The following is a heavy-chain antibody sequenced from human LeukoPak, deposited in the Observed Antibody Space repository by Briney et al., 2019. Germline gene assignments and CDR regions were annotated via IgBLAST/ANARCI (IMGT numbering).Heavy chain of an antibody. Sequence: SETLSLPCTVSGGSISSSSYYWGWIRQPPGKGLEWIGSIYYSGSTYYNPSLKSRVTISVDTSKNQFSLKLSSVTAADTAVYYCARHRIAAAGSNWFDPWGQGTLVTVSS. V-gene: IGHV4-39*01. D-gene: IGHD6-13*01. CDR2: IYYSGST. CDR1: GGSISSSSYY. J-gene: IGHJ5*02. CDR3: ARHRIAAAGSNWFDP.